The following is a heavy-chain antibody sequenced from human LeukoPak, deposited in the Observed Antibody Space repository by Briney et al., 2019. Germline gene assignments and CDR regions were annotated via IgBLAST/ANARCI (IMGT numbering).Heavy chain of an antibody. Sequence: SETLSLTCTVSGGSISSGSYYWSWIRQPAGKGLEWIGRIYTSGSTNYNPSLKSRVTISVDTSKNKFSLKLSSVTAADTAVYYCARDHCSSTSCYLRNPELGPYWYFDLWGPGTLVTVSS. J-gene: IGHJ2*01. CDR2: IYTSGST. CDR3: ARDHCSSTSCYLRNPELGPYWYFDL. D-gene: IGHD2-2*01. V-gene: IGHV4-61*02. CDR1: GGSISSGSYY.